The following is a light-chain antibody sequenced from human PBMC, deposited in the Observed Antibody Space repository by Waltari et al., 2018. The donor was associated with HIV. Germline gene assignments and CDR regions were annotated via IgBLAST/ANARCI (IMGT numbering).Light chain of an antibody. J-gene: IGKJ5*01. CDR3: QQSFSTVT. CDR2: APS. Sequence: DILLTQSPPSLSASVGDSVTITCRTSQSVSTYLNWYQQKAGKAPTLLLSAPSTLQRGVTSRFSGSGSGTEFTLTINNLQPEDFATYFCQQSFSTVTFGQGTRL. V-gene: IGKV1-39*01. CDR1: QSVSTY.